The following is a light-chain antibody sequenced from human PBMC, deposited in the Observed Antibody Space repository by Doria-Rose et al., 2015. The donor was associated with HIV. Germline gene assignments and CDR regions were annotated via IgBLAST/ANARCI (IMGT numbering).Light chain of an antibody. CDR3: HQYGTSWT. CDR1: QSFSSTY. Sequence: EIVLTQSPGTLSLSPGERATLSCRASQSFSSTYLAWYRQKPGQAPSLLIYDGSTRATGIPDRFSASGSGTDFTLTINRLEPEDLALYYCHQYGTSWTFGQGTKVEI. J-gene: IGKJ1*01. V-gene: IGKV3-20*01. CDR2: DGS.